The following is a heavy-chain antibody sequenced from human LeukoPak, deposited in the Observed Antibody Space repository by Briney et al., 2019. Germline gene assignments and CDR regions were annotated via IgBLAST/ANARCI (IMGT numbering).Heavy chain of an antibody. CDR3: AKADATTGGAFDI. J-gene: IGHJ3*02. V-gene: IGHV3-23*01. Sequence: PGGSLRLSCAASGFIFKNYAMSWVRQAPGKGLEWVSIISGTSDTKQYGDSVRGRFTTSRDNPRNTLYLQMNSPRADDTAVYYCAKADATTGGAFDIWGQGTMVTVSS. CDR2: ISGTSDTK. D-gene: IGHD1-1*01. CDR1: GFIFKNYA.